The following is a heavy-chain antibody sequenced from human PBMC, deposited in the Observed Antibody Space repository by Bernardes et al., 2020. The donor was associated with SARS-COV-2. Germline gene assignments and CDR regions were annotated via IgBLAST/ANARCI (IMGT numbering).Heavy chain of an antibody. CDR2: IWYDGSNK. D-gene: IGHD6-13*01. CDR1: GFTFSSYG. CDR3: ARDISLGQQLAEVDY. Sequence: GGSLRLSCAASGFTFSSYGMHWVRQAPGKGLEWVAVIWYDGSNKYYADSVKGRFTISRDNSKNTLYLQMNSLRAEDTAVYYCARDISLGQQLAEVDYWGQGTLVTVSS. J-gene: IGHJ4*02. V-gene: IGHV3-33*01.